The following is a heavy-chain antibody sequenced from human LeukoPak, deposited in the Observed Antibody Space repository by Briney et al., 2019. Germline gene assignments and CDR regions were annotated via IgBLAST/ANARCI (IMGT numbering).Heavy chain of an antibody. CDR1: GFTFSDYY. CDR3: ARVVPPTDYGSGSYFWDPYYFDY. V-gene: IGHV3-7*04. D-gene: IGHD3-10*01. Sequence: GGSLRLSCAASGFTFSDYYMSWVRQAPGKGLEWVANIKQDGSEKYYVDSVKGRFTISRDNAKNSLYLQMKSLRAEDTAVYYCARVVPPTDYGSGSYFWDPYYFDYWGQGTLVTVSS. J-gene: IGHJ4*02. CDR2: IKQDGSEK.